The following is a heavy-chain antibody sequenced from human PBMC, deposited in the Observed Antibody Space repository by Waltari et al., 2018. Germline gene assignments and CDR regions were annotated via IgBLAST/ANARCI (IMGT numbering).Heavy chain of an antibody. J-gene: IGHJ6*02. D-gene: IGHD1-1*01. Sequence: QVQLQESGPGLVKPSQTLSLPCTVSGGPISRGSYYWTWIRQPAGKGLEWIGRIYTSGSTNYNPSLKSRVTTSVDTSKNQFSLKLSSGTAADTAVYYCARGATDYYYYGMDVWGQGTTVTVSS. CDR2: IYTSGST. V-gene: IGHV4-61*02. CDR3: ARGATDYYYYGMDV. CDR1: GGPISRGSYY.